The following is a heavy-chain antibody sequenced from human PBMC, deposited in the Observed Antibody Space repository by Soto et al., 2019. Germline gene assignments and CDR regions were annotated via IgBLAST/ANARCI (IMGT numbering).Heavy chain of an antibody. J-gene: IGHJ4*02. V-gene: IGHV4-4*07. CDR3: ARDSLGITAAGHY. CDR2: VYTHGST. D-gene: IGHD3-16*01. CDR1: GASISGYY. Sequence: QVQLQESGPGLVKPSETLSLTCIVSGASISGYYWSWIRQPAGKGLEWIGRVYTHGSTSYNPSLKSRVTLALATCKNRCSLRLSSVTAADTAVYYFARDSLGITAAGHYCGQGTLVTVSS.